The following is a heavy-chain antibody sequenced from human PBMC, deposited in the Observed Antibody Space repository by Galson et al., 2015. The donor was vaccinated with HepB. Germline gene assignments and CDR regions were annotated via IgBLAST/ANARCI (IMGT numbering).Heavy chain of an antibody. V-gene: IGHV3-30*18. J-gene: IGHJ4*02. Sequence: SLRLSCAASGFTFSSYGMHWVRQAPGKGLEWVAVVLSDGTDKYYADSVKGRFTISRDNSKSTLYLQMNSLRAEDTAVYYCAKDSYSGSYILDSWGQGTLVIVSS. D-gene: IGHD1-26*01. CDR3: AKDSYSGSYILDS. CDR2: VLSDGTDK. CDR1: GFTFSSYG.